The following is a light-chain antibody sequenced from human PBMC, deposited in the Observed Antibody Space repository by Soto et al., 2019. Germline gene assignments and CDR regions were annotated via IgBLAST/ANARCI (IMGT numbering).Light chain of an antibody. CDR3: MQALQTPWT. Sequence: DIVMTQSPLSLPVTPGEPASISCRSSQSLLHFKGNNYLDWYLQKPGQSPQLLIYLGSNRASGVPDRFSGSGSGTNFTLKISRVEAEDVGVYYCMQALQTPWTFGQGTKVEIK. V-gene: IGKV2-28*01. CDR2: LGS. J-gene: IGKJ1*01. CDR1: QSLLHFKGNNY.